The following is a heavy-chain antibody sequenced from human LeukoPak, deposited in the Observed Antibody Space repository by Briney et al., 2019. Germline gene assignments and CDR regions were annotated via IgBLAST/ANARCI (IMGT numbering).Heavy chain of an antibody. V-gene: IGHV3-23*01. CDR1: GSTFSGYA. D-gene: IGHD3-10*01. CDR3: AKAGANWFDP. J-gene: IGHJ5*02. Sequence: GGSLRLTCAASGSTFSGYAMSWVRQAPGKGVQWVSTISRSGDNTYYADSVKGRFTISRDNSKNTLYVQMNSLRAEDTAIYYCAKAGANWFDPWGQGTLVTVSS. CDR2: ISRSGDNT.